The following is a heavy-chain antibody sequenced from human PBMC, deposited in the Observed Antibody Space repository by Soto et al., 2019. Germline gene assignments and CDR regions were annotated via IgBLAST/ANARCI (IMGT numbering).Heavy chain of an antibody. CDR2: IYHSGST. CDR3: ARVPEDGPFALFEY. Sequence: SETLSLTCAVSGYSSSSGYYWGWIRQPPGKGLEWIGSIYHSGSTYYNPSLKSRVTISVDTSKKQFSLKLSSVTAADTAVYYCARVPEDGPFALFEYWGQGTLVTVSS. CDR1: GYSSSSGYY. J-gene: IGHJ4*02. V-gene: IGHV4-38-2*01.